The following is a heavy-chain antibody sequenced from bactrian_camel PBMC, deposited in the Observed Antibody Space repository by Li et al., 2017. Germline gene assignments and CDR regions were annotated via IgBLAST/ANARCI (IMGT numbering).Heavy chain of an antibody. CDR3: AADPRRVVFALSCVREASEYDYWGHFDSGS. CDR1: GYTHNRNC. J-gene: IGHJ4*01. Sequence: HVQLVESGGGSVQAGGSVRLSCAASGYTHNRNCMAWFRQAPGKEREGVARIATGSGNTYYADSVKGRFTISQDNAKNTVYLQMNSLKPEDTAMYYRAADPRRVVFALSCVREASEYDYWGHFDSGSWGQGTQVTVS. V-gene: IGHV3S1*01. D-gene: IGHD3*01. CDR2: IATGSGNT.